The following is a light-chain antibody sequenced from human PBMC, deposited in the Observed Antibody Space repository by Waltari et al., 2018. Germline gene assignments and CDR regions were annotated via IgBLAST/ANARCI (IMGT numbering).Light chain of an antibody. CDR2: GAS. Sequence: EIVLTQSPGTLSLSPGERATLSCRASQSVSSSYLAWYQQKPGQAPRLLLHGASSRATGIPDRFSGSGSGTDFTLTISRLEPEDFAVYYCQQYGSSPRTFGQGTKVEIK. V-gene: IGKV3-20*01. J-gene: IGKJ1*01. CDR3: QQYGSSPRT. CDR1: QSVSSSY.